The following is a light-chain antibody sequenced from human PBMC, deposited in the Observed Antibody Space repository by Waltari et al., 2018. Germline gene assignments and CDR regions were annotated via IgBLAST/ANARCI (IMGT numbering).Light chain of an antibody. J-gene: IGLJ2*01. CDR1: SSDVGNYNY. CDR2: DVS. CDR3: CSYAGSYTFVI. Sequence: QSALTQPRSVSGSPGQSVTISCTGTSSDVGNYNYVSWYQQLPNKAPKLMIYDVSERTSGVPDRFSGSKSGNTASLTISGLLSEDEADYYCCSYAGSYTFVIFGGGTKLTVL. V-gene: IGLV2-11*01.